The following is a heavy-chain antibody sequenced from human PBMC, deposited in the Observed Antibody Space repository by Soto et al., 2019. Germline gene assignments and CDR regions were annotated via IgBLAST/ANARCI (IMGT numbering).Heavy chain of an antibody. CDR2: IIPFFGTT. CDR3: ARDRGYTGLGWLDP. D-gene: IGHD5-18*01. CDR1: GGTFSSHG. Sequence: QVQVVQSGAEVRKPGSSVKVSCKASGGTFSSHGVGWVRQAPGQGLEWMGKIIPFFGTTNYAQKFQGRVTITADESTSTVYLEVSSLTSEDTAIYYCARDRGYTGLGWLDPWGQGTLDTVSS. V-gene: IGHV1-69*18. J-gene: IGHJ5*02.